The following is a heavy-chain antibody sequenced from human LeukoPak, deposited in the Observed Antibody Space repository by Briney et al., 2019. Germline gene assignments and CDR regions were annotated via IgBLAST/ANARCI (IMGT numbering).Heavy chain of an antibody. CDR1: GYTFTSNG. V-gene: IGHV1-18*01. CDR3: ARGLAVAVPYYSDY. CDR2: ISAYNGNT. D-gene: IGHD6-19*01. J-gene: IGHJ4*02. Sequence: ASVKVSCKASGYTFTSNGISWVRQAPGQGLEWMGWISAYNGNTNYAQKLQGRVTMTTDTSTSTAYMELRSLRSDDTTVYYCARGLAVAVPYYSDYWGQGTLVTVSS.